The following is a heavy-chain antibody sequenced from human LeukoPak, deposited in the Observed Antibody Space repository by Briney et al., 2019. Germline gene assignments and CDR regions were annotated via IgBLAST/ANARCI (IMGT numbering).Heavy chain of an antibody. CDR2: ISSSSSYI. J-gene: IGHJ5*02. CDR3: ARVSSYYDFWSGSNTNWFDP. V-gene: IGHV3-21*01. Sequence: GSLRLSCAASGFTFSSYSMHWVRPAPGKGLEWVSSISSSSSYIYYADSVKGRFTISRDNAKNSLYLQMNSLRAEDTAVYYCARVSSYYDFWSGSNTNWFDPWGQGTLVTVSS. CDR1: GFTFSSYS. D-gene: IGHD3-3*01.